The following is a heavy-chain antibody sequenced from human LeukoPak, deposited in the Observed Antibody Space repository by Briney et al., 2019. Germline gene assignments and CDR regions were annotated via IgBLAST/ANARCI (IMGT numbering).Heavy chain of an antibody. CDR3: ARSKDSSGSPFDP. CDR2: ISSSSSYI. CDR1: GFTFSSYS. D-gene: IGHD3-22*01. J-gene: IGHJ5*02. Sequence: GGSLRLSCAASGFTFSSYSMNWVRQAPGKGLEWVSSISSSSSYIYYADSVKGRFTISRDNAKNSLYLQMNSLRAEDTAVYYCARSKDSSGSPFDPWGQGTLVTVSS. V-gene: IGHV3-21*01.